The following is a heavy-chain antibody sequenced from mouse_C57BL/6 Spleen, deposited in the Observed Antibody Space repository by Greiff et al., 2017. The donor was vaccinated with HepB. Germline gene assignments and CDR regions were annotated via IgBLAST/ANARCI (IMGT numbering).Heavy chain of an antibody. CDR2: IYPGDGDT. CDR3: ARSPPITAVVAHYAMDY. V-gene: IGHV1-80*01. D-gene: IGHD1-1*01. Sequence: VQLQESGAELVKPGASVKISCKASGYAFSSYWMNWVKQRPGKGLEWIGQIYPGDGDTNYNGKFKGKATLTADKSSSTAYMQLSSLTSEDSAVYFCARSPPITAVVAHYAMDYWGQGTSVTVSS. J-gene: IGHJ4*01. CDR1: GYAFSSYW.